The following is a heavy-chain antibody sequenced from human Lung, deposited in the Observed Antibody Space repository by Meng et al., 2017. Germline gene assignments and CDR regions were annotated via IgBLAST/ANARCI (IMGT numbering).Heavy chain of an antibody. CDR3: ARGPTTMAHDFDY. V-gene: IGHV4-34*01. CDR1: GGSFSDYY. CDR2: INHSGST. D-gene: IGHD4-11*01. Sequence: HVQLQQCGAGLLKPSEHLFLPCVGSGGSFSDYYWSLIRQPPGKGLEWIGEINHSGSTNYNPSLESRATISVDTSQNNLSLKLSSVTAADSAVYYCARGPTTMAHDFDYWGQGTLVTVSS. J-gene: IGHJ4*02.